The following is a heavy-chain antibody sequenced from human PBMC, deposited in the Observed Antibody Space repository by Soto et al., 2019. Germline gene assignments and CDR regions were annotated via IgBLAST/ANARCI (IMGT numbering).Heavy chain of an antibody. V-gene: IGHV4-39*01. CDR3: ARLNGYCISTNCHGYYGMDV. CDR1: GGSISSSSYY. J-gene: IGHJ6*02. CDR2: IYYSGST. Sequence: PSETLSLTCTASGGSISSSSYYWGWIRQPPGKGLEWIGSIYYSGSTYYNPSLKSRVTISVDTSKNQFSLKLSSVTAADTAVYYCARLNGYCISTNCHGYYGMDVWGQGTTVTVSS. D-gene: IGHD2-2*03.